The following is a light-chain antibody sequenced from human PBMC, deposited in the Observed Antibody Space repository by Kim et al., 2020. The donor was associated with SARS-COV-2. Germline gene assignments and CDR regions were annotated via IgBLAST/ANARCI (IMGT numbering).Light chain of an antibody. J-gene: IGLJ3*02. CDR1: SLRSYY. CDR2: GKN. Sequence: LGQTVRITCQGDSLRSYYASWYQQKPGQAPVLVIYGKNNRPSGILDRFSGSSSGNTASLTITGAQAEDEADYYCNSRDSSGNHQVFGGGTQLT. V-gene: IGLV3-19*01. CDR3: NSRDSSGNHQV.